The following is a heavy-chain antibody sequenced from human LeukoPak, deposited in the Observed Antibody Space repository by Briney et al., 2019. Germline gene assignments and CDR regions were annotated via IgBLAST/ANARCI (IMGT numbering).Heavy chain of an antibody. J-gene: IGHJ4*02. D-gene: IGHD4-17*01. CDR3: AREDYGDPEYYFDY. CDR2: INAGNGNT. V-gene: IGHV1-3*01. Sequence: GASVKVSCKASGYTFTSYAMHWVRQAPGQRLEWMGWINAGNGNTKYSQKFQGRVTIARDTSASTAYMELSSLRSEDTAVYYCAREDYGDPEYYFDYWGQGTLVTVSS. CDR1: GYTFTSYA.